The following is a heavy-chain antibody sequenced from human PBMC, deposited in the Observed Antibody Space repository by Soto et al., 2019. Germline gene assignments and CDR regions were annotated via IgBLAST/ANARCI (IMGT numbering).Heavy chain of an antibody. CDR3: ARDPGYYYGSGSYYYYYGMDV. Sequence: PGGSLRLSCAASGFTFSSYGMHWVRQAPGKGLEWVAVIWYDGSNKYYADSVKGRFTISRDNSKNTLYLQMNSLRAEDTAVYYCARDPGYYYGSGSYYYYYGMDVWGQGTTVTVS. CDR1: GFTFSSYG. D-gene: IGHD3-10*01. V-gene: IGHV3-33*01. CDR2: IWYDGSNK. J-gene: IGHJ6*02.